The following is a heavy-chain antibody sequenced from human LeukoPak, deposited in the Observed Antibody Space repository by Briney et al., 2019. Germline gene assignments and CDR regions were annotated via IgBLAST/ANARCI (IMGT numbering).Heavy chain of an antibody. CDR2: ISRGTYI. CDR3: TREQDREAAATVIGDS. Sequence: GGSLRLSCAASGFTFSSYEMNWVRQAPGKGLEWISHISRGTYIAYADSVKGRFSISRDNAKNSLYLQMNSLRAEDTAVYYCTREQDREAAATVIGDSWGQGTLVTVSS. CDR1: GFTFSSYE. D-gene: IGHD2-15*01. V-gene: IGHV3-48*03. J-gene: IGHJ4*02.